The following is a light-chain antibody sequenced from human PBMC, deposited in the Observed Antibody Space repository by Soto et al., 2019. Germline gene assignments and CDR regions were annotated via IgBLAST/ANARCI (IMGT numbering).Light chain of an antibody. CDR2: EDT. Sequence: ISCTGSSRNIGIYKYVSWYQQHPGKVPKLISYEDTNRPSGVSKHFSGSKLGHKASLTISGLEAEDEADYYCCSDTTRSTRVVGLGNKVTAL. J-gene: IGLJ1*01. V-gene: IGLV2-14*01. CDR3: CSDTTRSTRV. CDR1: SRNIGIYKY.